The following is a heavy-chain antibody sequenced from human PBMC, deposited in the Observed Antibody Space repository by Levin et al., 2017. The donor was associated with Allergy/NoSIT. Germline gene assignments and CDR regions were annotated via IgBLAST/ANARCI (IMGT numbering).Heavy chain of an antibody. D-gene: IGHD5-18*01. CDR2: IYLSGST. J-gene: IGHJ4*02. CDR3: ARVAGYSSGYYFDY. CDR1: GGSISSGGYS. Sequence: PSETLSLTCAVSGGSISSGGYSWSWIRQPPGKGLEWIGNIYLSGSTNDNPSLKSRVTMSVDRSKNQFSLKLSYVTAADTAVYYCARVAGYSSGYYFDYWGPGTLVTVSS. V-gene: IGHV4-30-2*01.